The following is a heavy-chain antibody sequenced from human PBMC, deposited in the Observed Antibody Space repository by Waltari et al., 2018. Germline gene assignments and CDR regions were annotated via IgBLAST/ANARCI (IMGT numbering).Heavy chain of an antibody. CDR2: ISGSGDTT. D-gene: IGHD2-21*01. CDR1: GFTFSAYA. V-gene: IGHV3-23*01. J-gene: IGHJ4*02. Sequence: EVQVLESGGGLVQPGGSLRLSCSASGFTFSAYAIGWVRQAPRKGLEWVSSISGSGDTTYYADSGKGRFTISRDNSKNALDLQLNSLRAEDTAVYYCTKDRYFSAGREAFVEYWGQGTLVTVSS. CDR3: TKDRYFSAGREAFVEY.